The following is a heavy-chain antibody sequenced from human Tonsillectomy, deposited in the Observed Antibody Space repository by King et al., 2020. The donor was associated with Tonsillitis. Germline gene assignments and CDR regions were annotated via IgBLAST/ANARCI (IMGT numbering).Heavy chain of an antibody. J-gene: IGHJ4*02. V-gene: IGHV3-30*01. Sequence: VQLVESGGGVVQPGRSLRLSSAASGFTFSNYAMHWVRQAPGKGLEWVAGISYDESNKYYVDSVKGRFTISRDNSKNTLYLQMNSLRAEDTAVYYCARVVRSSGWSYYFDYWGQGTLVTVSS. CDR1: GFTFSNYA. CDR3: ARVVRSSGWSYYFDY. CDR2: ISYDESNK. D-gene: IGHD6-19*01.